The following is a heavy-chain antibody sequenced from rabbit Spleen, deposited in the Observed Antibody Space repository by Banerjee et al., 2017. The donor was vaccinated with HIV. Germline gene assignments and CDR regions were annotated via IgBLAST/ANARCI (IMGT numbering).Heavy chain of an antibody. D-gene: IGHD1-1*01. CDR2: IDAGSSGFT. CDR1: GFSFSGSSY. Sequence: QSLEESGGGLVKPGGTLTLTCTVSGFSFSGSSYMCWVRQAPGKGLEWIACIDAGSSGFTYFASRAKGRFTISKTSSTTVTLQMTSLTAADTATYFCARDTSSSFSSYGMDLWGPGTLVTVS. CDR3: ARDTSSSFSSYGMDL. J-gene: IGHJ6*01. V-gene: IGHV1S40*01.